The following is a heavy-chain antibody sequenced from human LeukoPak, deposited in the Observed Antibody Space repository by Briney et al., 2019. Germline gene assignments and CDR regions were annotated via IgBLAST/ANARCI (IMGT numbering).Heavy chain of an antibody. CDR3: ARDRYCSGGSCYGDAFDL. CDR1: GFSVRSNY. CDR2: MYSGGST. D-gene: IGHD2-15*01. Sequence: GSLRLSCAASGFSVRSNYMSWVRQSPRKGLGWVLIMYSGGSTDYADSVKGRFIISRDHSKNTLYLQMNSLRAEDTAVYYCARDRYCSGGSCYGDAFDLWGQGTMVTVSS. V-gene: IGHV3-53*01. J-gene: IGHJ3*01.